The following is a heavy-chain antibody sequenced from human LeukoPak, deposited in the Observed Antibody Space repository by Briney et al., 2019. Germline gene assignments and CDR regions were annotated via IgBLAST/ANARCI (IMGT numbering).Heavy chain of an antibody. J-gene: IGHJ4*02. Sequence: SETLSLTCAVYGGSFSGYYWSWIRQPPGKGLEWIGEINHSGSTNYNPSLKSRVTISVDTSKNQFSLKLSSVTAADTAVYYCARDSYYDSSGYQGWGQGTLVTVSS. CDR3: ARDSYYDSSGYQG. D-gene: IGHD3-22*01. V-gene: IGHV4-34*01. CDR2: INHSGST. CDR1: GGSFSGYY.